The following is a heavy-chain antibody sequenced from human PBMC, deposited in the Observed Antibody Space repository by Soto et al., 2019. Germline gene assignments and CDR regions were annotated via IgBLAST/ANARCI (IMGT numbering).Heavy chain of an antibody. CDR2: ISGHNGDT. J-gene: IGHJ6*02. D-gene: IGHD3-10*01. Sequence: SVKVSCKASGYTFARYGIDWVRQAPGQGLEWMGWISGHNGDTKYVQKFQGRVSMTTDTSTSTASMELRSLRSDDTAVYYCTRSGSMPYYYYGMDVWGQGTTVTVSS. V-gene: IGHV1-18*01. CDR1: GYTFARYG. CDR3: TRSGSMPYYYYGMDV.